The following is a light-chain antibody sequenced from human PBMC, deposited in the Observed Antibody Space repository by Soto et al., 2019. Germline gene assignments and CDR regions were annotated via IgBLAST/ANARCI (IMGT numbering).Light chain of an antibody. Sequence: QSVLTQPASVSGSLGQSITISCTGTISDIGSYHYVSWYQHHPGKAPKLIIYEVTNRPSGVSNRFSGSKSDNTASLTISGLQAEDEADYYCSSYTTTSTTFGGGTKLTVL. CDR1: ISDIGSYHY. V-gene: IGLV2-14*01. CDR2: EVT. J-gene: IGLJ3*02. CDR3: SSYTTTSTT.